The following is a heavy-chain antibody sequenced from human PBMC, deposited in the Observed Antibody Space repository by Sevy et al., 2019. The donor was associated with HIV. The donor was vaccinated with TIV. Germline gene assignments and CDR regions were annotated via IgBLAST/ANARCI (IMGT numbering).Heavy chain of an antibody. V-gene: IGHV3-30*02. CDR2: IQYDGSNK. CDR3: VKEGGGEGGDH. Sequence: GGSLRLSCAASGFSYSSYGMHWVRQAPGKGLEWVAYIQYDGSNKEYADSVKGRFTISRDNSNNTLDLQMNSLRVEDTAVYYCVKEGGGEGGDHWGQGTLVTVSS. D-gene: IGHD2-21*01. CDR1: GFSYSSYG. J-gene: IGHJ4*02.